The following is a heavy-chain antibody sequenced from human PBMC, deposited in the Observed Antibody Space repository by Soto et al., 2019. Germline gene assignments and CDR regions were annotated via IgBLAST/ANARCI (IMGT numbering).Heavy chain of an antibody. CDR3: ARDLKEYCSDGKCNWFDP. Sequence: SETLSLICTVAGASITTYYWSWMRQPPGKGLEWIGYISYSGSTDYNPSLKSRVTISFDASKNQISLQVRSATAADAVVYYCARDLKEYCSDGKCNWFDPWGQGTLVT. V-gene: IGHV4-59*01. D-gene: IGHD2-15*01. J-gene: IGHJ5*02. CDR1: GASITTYY. CDR2: ISYSGST.